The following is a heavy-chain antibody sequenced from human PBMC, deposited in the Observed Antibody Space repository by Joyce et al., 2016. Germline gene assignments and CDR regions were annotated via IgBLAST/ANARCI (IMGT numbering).Heavy chain of an antibody. V-gene: IGHV3-53*01. Sequence: EVQLVESGGGLIQPGGSLRLSCAASGFTVSNNYMTWVRQEPGKGLGWVSFIYSVGDTYYSDSVKCRFTISRDKNTLYLQMNSLRVEDTAVYYCARVPGFHWGQGTLVTVSS. CDR3: ARVPGFH. CDR2: IYSVGDT. CDR1: GFTVSNNY. J-gene: IGHJ4*02.